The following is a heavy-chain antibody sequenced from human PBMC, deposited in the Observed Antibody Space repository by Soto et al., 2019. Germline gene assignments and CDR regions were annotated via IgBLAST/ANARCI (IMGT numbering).Heavy chain of an antibody. J-gene: IGHJ3*02. D-gene: IGHD6-13*01. CDR2: ISSSSSYI. V-gene: IGHV3-21*01. CDR3: ARGGAADFGAFDI. Sequence: EVQLVESGGDLVKPGGSLRLSCAASGFTFSSYSMNWVRQAPGKGLEWVSSISSSSSYIYYADSVKGRFTISRDNAKNSLYLQMNSLRAEDTAVYYCARGGAADFGAFDIWGQGTMVTVSS. CDR1: GFTFSSYS.